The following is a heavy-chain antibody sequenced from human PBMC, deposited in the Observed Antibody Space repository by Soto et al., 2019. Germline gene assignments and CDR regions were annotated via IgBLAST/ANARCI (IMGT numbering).Heavy chain of an antibody. CDR3: AKGSTAMTYFDY. V-gene: IGHV3-30*18. CDR2: ISYDGSNK. CDR1: GLIFSSYG. J-gene: IGHJ4*02. D-gene: IGHD5-18*01. Sequence: QVQLVESGGGVVQPGRSLRLSCAASGLIFSSYGMHWVRQAPGKGLEWVAVISYDGSNKYYADTVKGRFTISRDNSKNTLYLQMNSLRAEDTAVYYCAKGSTAMTYFDYWGQGTLVTVSS.